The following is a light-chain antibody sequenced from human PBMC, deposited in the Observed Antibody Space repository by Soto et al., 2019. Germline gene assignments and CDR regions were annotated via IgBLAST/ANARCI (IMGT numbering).Light chain of an antibody. CDR1: QSISSY. CDR3: HQNYSPPQT. Sequence: DIQMTQSPSSLSASVGDRVTITCRASQSISSYLNWYQQKPGKAPKLLIYAESSLQSGVPSRFSGSGSGTDFTLTISSLQPEDFAIYYCHQNYSPPQTFGQGTKLEIK. V-gene: IGKV1-39*01. J-gene: IGKJ2*01. CDR2: AES.